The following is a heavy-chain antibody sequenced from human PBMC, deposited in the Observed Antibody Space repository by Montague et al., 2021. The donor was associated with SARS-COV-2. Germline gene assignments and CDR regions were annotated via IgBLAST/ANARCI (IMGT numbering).Heavy chain of an antibody. CDR3: ARGSGLGSSSVDAYDI. CDR2: IYDGNRT. J-gene: IGHJ3*02. Sequence: SETLSLTCNVSGVVELRCRSEEHTPELQSRSERVCCIYDGNRTNYNPALRSRLTISGDTSKNQFSLRLVSVTAADTAVYFCARGSGLGSSSVDAYDIWGQGKRVTVSS. CDR1: GVVELRCRSE. D-gene: IGHD6-6*01. V-gene: IGHV4-61*10.